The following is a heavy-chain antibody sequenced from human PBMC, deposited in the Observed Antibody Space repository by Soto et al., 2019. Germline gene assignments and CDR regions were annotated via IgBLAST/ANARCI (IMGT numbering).Heavy chain of an antibody. CDR2: IYYSGST. V-gene: IGHV4-59*08. Sequence: PSETLSLTCTVSGGSISSYYWSWIRQPPGKGLEWIGYIYYSGSTNYNPSLKSRVTISVDTSKNQFSLKLSSVTAADTAVYYCATYDSSGSFDYWGQGTLVTVSS. CDR1: GGSISSYY. J-gene: IGHJ4*02. CDR3: ATYDSSGSFDY. D-gene: IGHD3-22*01.